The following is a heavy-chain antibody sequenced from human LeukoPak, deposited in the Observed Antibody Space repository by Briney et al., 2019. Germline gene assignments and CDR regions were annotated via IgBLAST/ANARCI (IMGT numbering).Heavy chain of an antibody. CDR2: ISGSGGST. CDR3: AKGSYCSSTSCSSYYGMDV. D-gene: IGHD2-2*01. J-gene: IGHJ6*02. Sequence: PGGSLRLSCAASGFTFSSYAMSWARQAPGKGLEWVSAISGSGGSTYYADSVKGRFTISRDNSKNTLYLQMNSLRAEDTAVYYCAKGSYCSSTSCSSYYGMDVWGQGTTVTVSS. CDR1: GFTFSSYA. V-gene: IGHV3-23*01.